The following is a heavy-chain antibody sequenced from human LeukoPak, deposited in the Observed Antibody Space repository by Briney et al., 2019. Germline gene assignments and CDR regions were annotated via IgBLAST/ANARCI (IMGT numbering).Heavy chain of an antibody. Sequence: VASVKVSCKASGYTFTSYGISWVRQAPGQGLEWMGWISAYNGSTNYAQKLQGRVTMTTDTSTSTAYMELRSLRSDDTAVYYCARDLVPKYSSGWLASGYWGQGTLVTVSS. V-gene: IGHV1-18*04. CDR2: ISAYNGST. CDR3: ARDLVPKYSSGWLASGY. D-gene: IGHD6-19*01. J-gene: IGHJ4*02. CDR1: GYTFTSYG.